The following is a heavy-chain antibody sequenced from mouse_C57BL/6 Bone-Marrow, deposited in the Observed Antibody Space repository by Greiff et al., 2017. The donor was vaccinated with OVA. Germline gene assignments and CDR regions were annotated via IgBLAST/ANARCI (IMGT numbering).Heavy chain of an antibody. CDR2: IHPNSGST. CDR3: ARLGSYYAMDY. CDR1: GYTFTSYW. J-gene: IGHJ4*01. D-gene: IGHD1-2*01. Sequence: VKLQQPGAELVKPGASVKLSCKASGYTFTSYWMHWVKQRPGQGLEWIGMIHPNSGSTNYNEKFKSKATLTVDKSSSTAYMQLSSLTSEDSAVYYCARLGSYYAMDYWGQGTSVTVSS. V-gene: IGHV1-64*01.